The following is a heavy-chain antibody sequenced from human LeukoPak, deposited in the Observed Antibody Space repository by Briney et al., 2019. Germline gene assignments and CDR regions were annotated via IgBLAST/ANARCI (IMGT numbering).Heavy chain of an antibody. J-gene: IGHJ4*02. V-gene: IGHV4-59*01. CDR1: GGSITNDY. Sequence: PSETLSLTCTVSGGSITNDYWNWIRQSSGRQLGWIGSIHYSGTINYSPSLKSRITISLDTSKNQFSLKLSSVTAADTAMYYCATSYDHGWLIGSWGQGTLVTVSS. D-gene: IGHD3-16*01. CDR3: ATSYDHGWLIGS. CDR2: IHYSGTI.